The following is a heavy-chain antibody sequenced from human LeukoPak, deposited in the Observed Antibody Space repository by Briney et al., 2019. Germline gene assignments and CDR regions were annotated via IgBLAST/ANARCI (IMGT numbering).Heavy chain of an antibody. D-gene: IGHD1-26*01. CDR2: ISGSGTST. CDR1: GFTVSSYA. CDR3: AKAGAQWELVRWFDP. V-gene: IGHV3-23*01. J-gene: IGHJ5*02. Sequence: GGSLRLSCAASGFTVSSYAMIWVRQAPGNGLAWVSAISGSGTSTYYAGSVKGRFTISRDNSKNTLYLQVNSLRAEDTAVYSCAKAGAQWELVRWFDPWGQGTLVTVSS.